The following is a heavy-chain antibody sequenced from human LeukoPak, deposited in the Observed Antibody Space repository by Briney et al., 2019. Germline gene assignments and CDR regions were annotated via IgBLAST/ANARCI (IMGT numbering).Heavy chain of an antibody. CDR2: ISSSGSTM. V-gene: IGHV3-48*03. Sequence: GGSLRLSCAASGFTFSSYEMSWVRQAPGKGLEWVSYISSSGSTMYYADSVKGRFTISRDNAKNSLYLQMNSLRAEDTAVYYCASGPRRSTRREGFDYWGQGTLVTVSS. CDR3: ASGPRRSTRREGFDY. J-gene: IGHJ4*02. CDR1: GFTFSSYE. D-gene: IGHD2-2*01.